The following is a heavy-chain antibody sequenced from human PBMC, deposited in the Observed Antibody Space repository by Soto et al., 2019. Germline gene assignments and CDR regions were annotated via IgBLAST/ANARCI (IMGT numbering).Heavy chain of an antibody. Sequence: EVRLVESGGGLVQPGGSLTLSCAASGFTFSSYWMTWVRQAPGKGLEWVANINQDGSEKYYMDSMKGRFTISRDNAKNSLLLQLNSLRAEDTAVYYCARDRGRPDLRDTEAYDSSDLDYGMDVWGQGTTVTV. CDR2: INQDGSEK. CDR3: ARDRGRPDLRDTEAYDSSDLDYGMDV. D-gene: IGHD3-22*01. J-gene: IGHJ6*02. V-gene: IGHV3-7*01. CDR1: GFTFSSYW.